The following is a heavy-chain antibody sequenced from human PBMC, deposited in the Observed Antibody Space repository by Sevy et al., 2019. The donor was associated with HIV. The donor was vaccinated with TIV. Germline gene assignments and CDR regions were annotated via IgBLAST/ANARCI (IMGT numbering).Heavy chain of an antibody. J-gene: IGHJ4*02. D-gene: IGHD3-10*02. V-gene: IGHV3-49*03. CDR1: GFTFGDYA. Sequence: GGSLRLSCTASGFTFGDYAMNWFRQAPGKGLEWVGFIRTKAYGGTTKYAASVKGRFTISRDDSKSLAYLQMNSLKTEDTAVYYCTRGRYTYVPFDYWGQGTLVTVSS. CDR3: TRGRYTYVPFDY. CDR2: IRTKAYGGTT.